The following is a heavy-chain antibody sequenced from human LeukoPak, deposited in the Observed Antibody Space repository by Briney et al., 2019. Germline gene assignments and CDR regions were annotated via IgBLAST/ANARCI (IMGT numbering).Heavy chain of an antibody. Sequence: SETLSLTCTVSGGSISSYYWSWIRQPPGKGLEWIGYIYYSGSTNYNPSLKSRVTMSVDTSKNQFSLKLSSVTAADTAVYYCARDLAAAGAFDYWGQGTLVTVSS. CDR2: IYYSGST. V-gene: IGHV4-59*12. CDR3: ARDLAAAGAFDY. CDR1: GGSISSYY. J-gene: IGHJ4*02. D-gene: IGHD6-13*01.